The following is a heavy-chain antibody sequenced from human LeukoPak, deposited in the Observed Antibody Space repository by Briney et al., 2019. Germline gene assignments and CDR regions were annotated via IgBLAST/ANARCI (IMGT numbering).Heavy chain of an antibody. Sequence: GGSLRLSCTASGFTFGDYAMSWVRQAPGKGLEWVGFIRSQAFGGTTEYAASVKGRFTILRDDSKSIAYLQMNSLKTEDTAVHYCSRGKAGTHLPYGMDVWGQGTTVTVSS. J-gene: IGHJ6*02. D-gene: IGHD1-1*01. CDR2: IRSQAFGGTT. V-gene: IGHV3-49*04. CDR3: SRGKAGTHLPYGMDV. CDR1: GFTFGDYA.